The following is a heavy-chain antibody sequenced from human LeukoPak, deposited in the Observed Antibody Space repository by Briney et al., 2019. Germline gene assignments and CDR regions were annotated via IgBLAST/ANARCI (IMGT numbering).Heavy chain of an antibody. J-gene: IGHJ3*02. Sequence: GGSLRLSCAASRFTVSSNYMSWVRQAPGKGLEWVSVTHSGGSTYYADSVKGRFTISRDNPKNTLYLQMNSLRAEDTAVYYCARSYYDSSGYYPGAFDIWGQGTMVTVSS. D-gene: IGHD3-22*01. CDR1: RFTVSSNY. V-gene: IGHV3-66*02. CDR2: THSGGST. CDR3: ARSYYDSSGYYPGAFDI.